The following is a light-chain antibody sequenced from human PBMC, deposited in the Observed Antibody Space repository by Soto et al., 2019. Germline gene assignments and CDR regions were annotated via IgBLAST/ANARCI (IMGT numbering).Light chain of an antibody. CDR1: SSDIGAYDY. V-gene: IGLV2-14*01. CDR3: SSYAGAITFYV. Sequence: SALTQPASLSGSPGQSITISCTGTSSDIGAYDYVSWFQQHPGKAPKLMISEVNNRPSGVSNRFSGSKSGNTAYLTISGLQVEDEADYYCSSYAGAITFYVFGTGTKVTV. J-gene: IGLJ1*01. CDR2: EVN.